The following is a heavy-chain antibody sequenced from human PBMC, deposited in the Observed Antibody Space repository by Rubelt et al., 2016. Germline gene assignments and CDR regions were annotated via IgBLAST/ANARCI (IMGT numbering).Heavy chain of an antibody. CDR2: INPNRGGT. D-gene: IGHD3-16*01. J-gene: IGHJ3*02. V-gene: IGHV1-2*02. Sequence: GQGLEWMGWINPNRGGTNYAQKFQGRVTMTRDTSISTAYMELSRLRSDDTAVYYCARRGVDAFDIWGQGTMVTVSS. CDR3: ARRGVDAFDI.